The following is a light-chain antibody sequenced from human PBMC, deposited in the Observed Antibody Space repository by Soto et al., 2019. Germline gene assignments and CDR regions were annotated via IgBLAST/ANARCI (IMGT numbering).Light chain of an antibody. V-gene: IGLV2-8*01. CDR1: SGDVGGYNY. J-gene: IGLJ2*01. Sequence: QSALTQPPSASGSPGRSVTVSCTATSGDVGGYNYVSWYQHHPGKAPKLMIYEVSKRPSGVPDRFSGSKSGNTASLTVSGLQAEDEADYYCSSYAGSNNFVVFGGGTKLTVL. CDR3: SSYAGSNNFVV. CDR2: EVS.